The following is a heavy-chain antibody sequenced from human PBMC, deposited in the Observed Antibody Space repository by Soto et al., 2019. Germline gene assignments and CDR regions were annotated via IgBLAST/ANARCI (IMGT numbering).Heavy chain of an antibody. CDR1: GGSFSGYY. Sequence: SETLSLTCAVYGGSFSGYYWSWIRQPPGKGLEWIGEINHSGSTNYNPSLKSRVTISVDTSKNQFSLKLSSVTAADTAVYYCARGPHRITMVRGVINWFDPRGQRTPVTVSS. J-gene: IGHJ5*02. CDR3: ARGPHRITMVRGVINWFDP. CDR2: INHSGST. D-gene: IGHD3-10*01. V-gene: IGHV4-34*01.